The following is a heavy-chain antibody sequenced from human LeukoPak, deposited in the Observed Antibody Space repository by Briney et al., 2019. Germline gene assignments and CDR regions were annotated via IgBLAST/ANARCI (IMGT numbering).Heavy chain of an antibody. CDR3: ASLTTYYDFWSGYVTSDY. Sequence: KTSETLSLTCAVYGGSFSGYYWSWIRQPPGKGLEWIGEINHSGSTNYNPSLKSRVTISVDTSKNQFSLKLSSVTAADTAVYYCASLTTYYDFWSGYVTSDYWGQGTLVTVSS. D-gene: IGHD3-3*01. J-gene: IGHJ4*02. CDR1: GGSFSGYY. CDR2: INHSGST. V-gene: IGHV4-34*01.